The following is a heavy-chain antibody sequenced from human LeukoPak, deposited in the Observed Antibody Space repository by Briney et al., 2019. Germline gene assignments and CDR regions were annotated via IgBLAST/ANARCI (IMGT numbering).Heavy chain of an antibody. V-gene: IGHV3-74*01. CDR1: GFTFSNYW. Sequence: GGSLRLSCAASGFTFSNYWMHWVRQTPGKGLVWVSRIDSDASVTTYADSVKGRFTISRDNAKNTLYLQMNSLRAEDTALYYCARDTHYYGSGSPAFDIWGQGTMVTVSS. CDR3: ARDTHYYGSGSPAFDI. J-gene: IGHJ3*02. CDR2: IDSDASVT. D-gene: IGHD3-10*01.